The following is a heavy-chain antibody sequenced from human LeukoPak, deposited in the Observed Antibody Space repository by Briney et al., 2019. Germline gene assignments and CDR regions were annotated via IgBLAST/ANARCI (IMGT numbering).Heavy chain of an antibody. CDR2: ISGSGGST. CDR3: ARGLGSGWSRFAYYFDY. V-gene: IGHV3-23*01. D-gene: IGHD6-19*01. J-gene: IGHJ4*02. Sequence: PGGSLRLSCAASGFTFSSYAMSWVRQAPGKGLEWVSAISGSGGSTYYADSVKGRFTISRDNSKNTLYLQMNSLRAEDTAVYYCARGLGSGWSRFAYYFDYWGQGTLVTVSS. CDR1: GFTFSSYA.